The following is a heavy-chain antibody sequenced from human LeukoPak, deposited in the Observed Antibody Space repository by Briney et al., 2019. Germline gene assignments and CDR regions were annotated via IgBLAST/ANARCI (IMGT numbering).Heavy chain of an antibody. J-gene: IGHJ6*03. CDR1: GFTFGSYG. V-gene: IGHV3-30*02. CDR3: AKNGAVGNYYYYYYMDV. CDR2: IRYDGSNK. D-gene: IGHD3-10*01. Sequence: GGSLRLSCAASGFTFGSYGMHWVRQAPVKGLEWVTFIRYDGSNKYYADSVKGRFAISRDNSKNTLYLQMNSLRAEDTAVYYCAKNGAVGNYYYYYYMDVWGKGTTVTVSS.